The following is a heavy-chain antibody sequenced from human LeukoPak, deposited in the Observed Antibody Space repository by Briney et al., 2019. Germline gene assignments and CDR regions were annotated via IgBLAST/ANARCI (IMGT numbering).Heavy chain of an antibody. CDR1: GYTFTSYY. V-gene: IGHV1-46*01. J-gene: IGHJ5*02. CDR2: INPSGGST. Sequence: GASVKVSCKASGYTFTSYYMHWVRQAPGQGLEWMGIINPSGGSTSYAQKFQGRVTMTRDTSTSTVYMELSSLRSEDTAVYYCARPYYYGSGSLYNWFDPWGQGTLVTVSS. CDR3: ARPYYYGSGSLYNWFDP. D-gene: IGHD3-10*01.